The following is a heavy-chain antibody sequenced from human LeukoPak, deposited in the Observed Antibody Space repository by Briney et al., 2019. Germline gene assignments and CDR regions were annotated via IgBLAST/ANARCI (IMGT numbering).Heavy chain of an antibody. CDR1: LYTLISYG. J-gene: IGHJ4*02. CDR3: ARGTDIVVVPAAVDY. V-gene: IGHV1-18*01. Sequence: AAVKVSCMPSLYTLISYGISWVRQAPGQGREWMGRISAYNVNTKDAQKLQGRVTMTTDTSTSTAYMELRSLRSDDTAVYYCARGTDIVVVPAAVDYWGQGTLVTVSS. CDR2: ISAYNVNT. D-gene: IGHD2-2*01.